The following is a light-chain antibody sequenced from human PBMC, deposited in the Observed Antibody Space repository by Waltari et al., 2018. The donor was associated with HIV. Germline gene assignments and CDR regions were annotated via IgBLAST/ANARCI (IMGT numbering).Light chain of an antibody. CDR1: QGINND. J-gene: IGKJ2*01. Sequence: DIQMTQSPSSLYTSVGDSVTVTCRASQGINNDLAWFQHRPGNGPESLSYSASGLQSCVPSRFSGSRSGTDFTLTISSLQPEDFATYYCQQYNSYPHTFGQGTKLEIK. V-gene: IGKV1-16*01. CDR2: SAS. CDR3: QQYNSYPHT.